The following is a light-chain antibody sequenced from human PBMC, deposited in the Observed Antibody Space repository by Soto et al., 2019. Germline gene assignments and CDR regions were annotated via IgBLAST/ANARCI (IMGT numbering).Light chain of an antibody. CDR1: QSFTRW. CDR2: DAS. CDR3: QKYNSYLWT. Sequence: DIHMTQSPSTLSASLGDRGTITCRAGQSFTRWLAWYQQKPGKAPKLLIYDASNLEIGAPSRFSGSGSGTEFTLTISSLQPDDFATYYCQKYNSYLWTFGQGTKVDI. J-gene: IGKJ1*01. V-gene: IGKV1-5*01.